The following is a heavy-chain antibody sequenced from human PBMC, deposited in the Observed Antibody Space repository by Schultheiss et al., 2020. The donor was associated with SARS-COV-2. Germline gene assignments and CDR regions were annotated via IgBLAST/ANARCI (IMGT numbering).Heavy chain of an antibody. D-gene: IGHD1-26*01. CDR3: ARSLGGSYLVYYYYYMDV. CDR1: GGSISSSSYY. Sequence: SETLSLTCTVSGGSISSSSYYWGWIRQHPGKGLEWIGYIYYSGSTNYNPSLKSRVTISVDTSKNQFSLKLSSVTAADTAVYYCARSLGGSYLVYYYYYMDVWGKGTTVTVSS. V-gene: IGHV4-61*05. CDR2: IYYSGST. J-gene: IGHJ6*03.